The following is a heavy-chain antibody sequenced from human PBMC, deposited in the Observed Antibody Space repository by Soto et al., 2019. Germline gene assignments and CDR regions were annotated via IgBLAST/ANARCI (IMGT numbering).Heavy chain of an antibody. V-gene: IGHV4-30-4*01. CDR1: GGSISSGDYY. J-gene: IGHJ5*02. CDR2: IFYSGST. CDR3: ARSSSGDYMVHDWFDP. Sequence: QVHLQESGPGLVKPSQTLSLTCTVSGGSISSGDYYWTWIRQPPGKGLEHIGYIFYSGSTYYNPSLKSRVTISVDTSKNQFSLKLSSVTAADTAVYYCARSSSGDYMVHDWFDPWGQGTLVTVSS. D-gene: IGHD4-17*01.